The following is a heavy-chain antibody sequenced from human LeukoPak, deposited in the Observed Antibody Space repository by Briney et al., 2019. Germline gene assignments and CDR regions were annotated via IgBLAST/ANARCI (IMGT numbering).Heavy chain of an antibody. D-gene: IGHD6-6*01. CDR1: GFTFDDYG. V-gene: IGHV3-9*03. CDR2: INWNSGKI. CDR3: AKAGGYSSSSLAFFDY. Sequence: GGSLRLSCTASGFTFDDYGMHWVRQAPGKGLEWVSGINWNSGKIGYADSVEGRFTISRDNAKNSLYLQVNSLRAEDMALYYCAKAGGYSSSSLAFFDYWGQGTLVTVSS. J-gene: IGHJ4*02.